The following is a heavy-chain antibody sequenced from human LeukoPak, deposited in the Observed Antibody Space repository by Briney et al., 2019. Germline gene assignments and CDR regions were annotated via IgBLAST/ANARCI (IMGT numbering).Heavy chain of an antibody. J-gene: IGHJ4*02. V-gene: IGHV3-23*01. Sequence: PGGSLRLSCVASGVAFVDYAMGWVRQAPGKGLEWVSAITNSGGSTYYADSVQGRFTISRDNPKNTLYLQMKSLRVEDTAVYYFVKEAVTPHFDYWGQGTLVTVSS. CDR2: ITNSGGST. D-gene: IGHD6-19*01. CDR3: VKEAVTPHFDY. CDR1: GVAFVDYA.